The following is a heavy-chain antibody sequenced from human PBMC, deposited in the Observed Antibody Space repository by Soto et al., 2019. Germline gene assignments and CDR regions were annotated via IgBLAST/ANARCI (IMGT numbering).Heavy chain of an antibody. J-gene: IGHJ5*02. Sequence: QVTLKESGPVLVKPTETLTLTCTVSGFSLSNARMGVSWIRQPPGKALEWLAHIFSNDDKAYSTSLKSRLTTHKHTSKNQVVLNMTTLEPGDTATDYCARISGGGHPRRPYQEGWFDPWGQGTLVTVSS. CDR2: IFSNDDK. CDR3: ARISGGGHPRRPYQEGWFDP. D-gene: IGHD2-15*01. V-gene: IGHV2-26*01. CDR1: GFSLSNARMG.